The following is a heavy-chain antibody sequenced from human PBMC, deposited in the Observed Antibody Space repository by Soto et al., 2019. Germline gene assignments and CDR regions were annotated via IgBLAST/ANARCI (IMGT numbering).Heavy chain of an antibody. CDR2: VSHDGSLY. V-gene: IGHV3-30*18. Sequence: QVQLVESGGGVVQPGRSLRLSCAASGFTFSSCAMHWVRQVPGKGLEWLAVVSHDGSLYPYADSVKGRFSISRDNSRKTLYLQMNGLRPDDTAVYYCVKYRSDTWSFDYCGQGTLVTVSS. D-gene: IGHD2-8*02. CDR1: GFTFSSCA. J-gene: IGHJ4*02. CDR3: VKYRSDTWSFDY.